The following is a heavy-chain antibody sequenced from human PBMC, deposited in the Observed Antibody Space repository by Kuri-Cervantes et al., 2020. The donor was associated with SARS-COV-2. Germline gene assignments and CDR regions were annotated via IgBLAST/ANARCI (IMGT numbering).Heavy chain of an antibody. D-gene: IGHD3-3*01. CDR1: GGSISGYY. CDR2: IYYSGSI. CDR3: ARGYFSNAEWFSDFDY. Sequence: SQTLSLTCTVSGGSISGYYWSWIRQPPGKGLEWIGYIYYSGSINYNPSLKSRVTISVDTSKNQFSLKLSSVTAADTAVYYCARGYFSNAEWFSDFDYWGQGTLVTVSS. V-gene: IGHV4-59*12. J-gene: IGHJ4*02.